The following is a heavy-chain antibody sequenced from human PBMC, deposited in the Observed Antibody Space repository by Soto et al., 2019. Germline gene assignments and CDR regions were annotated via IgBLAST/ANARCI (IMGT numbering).Heavy chain of an antibody. Sequence: EVQLVESGGGLVQPGGSLRLSCAASGFTFSSYEMNWVRQAPGKGLEWVSYISSSGSTIYYADSVKGRFTISRDNAKNSLYLQMNSLRAEDTAVYYCARTYYYGSGSYHPYYGMDVWGQGTTVTVSS. CDR2: ISSSGSTI. V-gene: IGHV3-48*03. J-gene: IGHJ6*02. CDR1: GFTFSSYE. CDR3: ARTYYYGSGSYHPYYGMDV. D-gene: IGHD3-10*01.